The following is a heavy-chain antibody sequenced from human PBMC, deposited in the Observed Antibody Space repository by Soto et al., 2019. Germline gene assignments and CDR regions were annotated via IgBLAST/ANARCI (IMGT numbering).Heavy chain of an antibody. J-gene: IGHJ4*02. Sequence: GASVKVCSKASGGTFSSYAISWVRQAPGKGLEWMGGIIPIFGTANYAQKFQGRVTITADESTSTAYMELSSLRSEDTAVYYCARRYYDSSGYAYWGQGTLVTVSS. CDR3: ARRYYDSSGYAY. CDR1: GGTFSSYA. CDR2: IIPIFGTA. D-gene: IGHD3-22*01. V-gene: IGHV1-69*13.